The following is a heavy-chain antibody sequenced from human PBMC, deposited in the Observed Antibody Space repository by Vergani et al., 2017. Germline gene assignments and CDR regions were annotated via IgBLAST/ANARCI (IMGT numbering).Heavy chain of an antibody. V-gene: IGHV3-53*01. Sequence: EVQLVESGGGLIQPGGTLRLSCVASGFTVSTSYMSWVRQAPGKGLEWVSIIYSDGSKYYADPVKGRFTSSRDNSKSTLYLQMNSLRAEDTAVYYCARDKGGTPWWGQGTLVTVSS. CDR2: IYSDGSK. CDR1: GFTVSTSY. CDR3: ARDKGGTPW. J-gene: IGHJ1*01. D-gene: IGHD1-26*01.